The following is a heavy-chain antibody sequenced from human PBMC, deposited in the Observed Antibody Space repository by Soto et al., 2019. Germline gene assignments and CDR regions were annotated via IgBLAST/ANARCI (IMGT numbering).Heavy chain of an antibody. Sequence: ASVKVSCKASGYTFTSYGISWVRQAPGQGLEGMGWISAYNGNTNYAQKLQGRVTMTTDTSTSTAHMELRSRRSDDTAVFYCAGDDYYYDSSGYYPKTENNYYYYYGMDVWGQGTTVTVSS. CDR1: GYTFTSYG. D-gene: IGHD3-22*01. CDR2: ISAYNGNT. J-gene: IGHJ6*02. CDR3: AGDDYYYDSSGYYPKTENNYYYYYGMDV. V-gene: IGHV1-18*04.